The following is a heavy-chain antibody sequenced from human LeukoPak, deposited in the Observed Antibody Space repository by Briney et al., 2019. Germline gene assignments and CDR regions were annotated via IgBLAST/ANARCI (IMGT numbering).Heavy chain of an antibody. CDR1: GETVSSGGYS. CDR3: AREGIAARLMYGFQNWFDP. CDR2: IYYSGST. J-gene: IGHJ5*02. V-gene: IGHV4-31*03. Sequence: SQTLSLTCTVSGETVSSGGYSWSWIRQHPGKGLEWIGNIYYSGSTYYNPTLRSRVTISIDTSKDQFSLKMSSVTAADMAVYFCAREGIAARLMYGFQNWFDPWGQGTLVTVSS. D-gene: IGHD6-6*01.